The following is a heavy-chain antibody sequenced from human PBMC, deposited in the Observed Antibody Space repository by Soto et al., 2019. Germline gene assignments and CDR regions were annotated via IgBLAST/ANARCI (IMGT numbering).Heavy chain of an antibody. CDR2: IYYSGST. CDR3: ARGPYGDPAPRLEP. J-gene: IGHJ5*02. CDR1: GASISGDGYS. D-gene: IGHD4-17*01. Sequence: QVQLQESGPGLVKPSQTLSLTCTVSGASISGDGYSWSWIRQQPGKGLQWIGYIYYSGSTYYTPSLKGRLTISADMSKNQFSIELTSVTAADTAIYYCARGPYGDPAPRLEPWGQGALVTVSS. V-gene: IGHV4-31*03.